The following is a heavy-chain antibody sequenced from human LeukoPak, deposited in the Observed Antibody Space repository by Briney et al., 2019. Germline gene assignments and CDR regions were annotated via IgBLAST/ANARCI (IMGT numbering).Heavy chain of an antibody. CDR1: GFTFSSYS. J-gene: IGHJ4*02. V-gene: IGHV3-21*04. D-gene: IGHD3-9*01. CDR3: AKVDILTGYYKVPFDY. CDR2: ISSSSSYI. Sequence: PGGSLRLSCAASGFTFSSYSVNWVRQAPGKGLEWVSSISSSSSYIYYADSVKGRFTISRDNAKNSLYLQMNSLRAEDTAVYYCAKVDILTGYYKVPFDYWGQGTLVTVSS.